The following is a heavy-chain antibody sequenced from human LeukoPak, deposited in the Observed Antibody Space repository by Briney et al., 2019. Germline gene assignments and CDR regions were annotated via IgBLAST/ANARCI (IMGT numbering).Heavy chain of an antibody. V-gene: IGHV1-69*01. Sequence: ASVKVYCKASGGTFSSYAISWMRQAPGQGLEWMGGIIPIFGTADYAQKFQGRVTITADESTSTAYMELSSLRSEDTAVYYCARGSGFLAHYYGMDVWGQGTTVTVSS. CDR1: GGTFSSYA. D-gene: IGHD3-10*01. J-gene: IGHJ6*02. CDR3: ARGSGFLAHYYGMDV. CDR2: IIPIFGTA.